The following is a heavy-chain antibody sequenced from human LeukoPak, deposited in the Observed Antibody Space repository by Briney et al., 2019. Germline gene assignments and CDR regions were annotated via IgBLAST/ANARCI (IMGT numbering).Heavy chain of an antibody. CDR1: GFTFSSYS. CDR2: IRYDGSNK. J-gene: IGHJ4*02. Sequence: GGSLRLSCAASGFTFSSYSMNWVRQAPGKGLEWVAFIRYDGSNKYYADSVKGRFTISRDNSKNTLYLQMNSLRAEDTAVYYCAKDSSGDYDGENDYWGQGTLVTVSS. CDR3: AKDSSGDYDGENDY. D-gene: IGHD2-21*02. V-gene: IGHV3-30*02.